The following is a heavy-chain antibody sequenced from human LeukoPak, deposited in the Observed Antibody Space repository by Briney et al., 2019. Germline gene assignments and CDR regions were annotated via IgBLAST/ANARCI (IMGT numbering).Heavy chain of an antibody. Sequence: ASVKVSCKASGYTFTSYGISWVRQAPGQGLEWMGWISAYNGNTNYAQKLQGRVTMTTDTSTSTAYVELRSQRSDDTAVYYCAREERYFDWLSGDFDYWGQGTLVTVSS. J-gene: IGHJ4*02. V-gene: IGHV1-18*04. CDR1: GYTFTSYG. CDR2: ISAYNGNT. D-gene: IGHD3-9*01. CDR3: AREERYFDWLSGDFDY.